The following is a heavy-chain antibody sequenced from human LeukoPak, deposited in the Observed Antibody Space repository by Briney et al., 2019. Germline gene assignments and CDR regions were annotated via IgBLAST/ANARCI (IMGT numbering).Heavy chain of an antibody. CDR1: GYTFTGYY. CDR3: ARSEYDFWSGSALFDY. CDR2: INPNSGGT. J-gene: IGHJ4*02. Sequence: ASVKVSCKASGYTFTGYYMHWVRQAPGQGLEWMGWINPNSGGTNYAQKFQGRVTMTRDTSISTAYMELSRLRSDDTAVYYCARSEYDFWSGSALFDYWGQGTLVTVSS. V-gene: IGHV1-2*02. D-gene: IGHD3-3*01.